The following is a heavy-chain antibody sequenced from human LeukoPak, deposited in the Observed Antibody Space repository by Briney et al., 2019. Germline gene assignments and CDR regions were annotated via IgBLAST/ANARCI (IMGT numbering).Heavy chain of an antibody. V-gene: IGHV1-69*06. CDR3: ARNGQLELLYYMDV. Sequence: ASVKVSCKASGGTFSGYAISWVRQAPGQGLEWMGGIIPIFGTANYAQKFQGRVTITADKSTSTAYMELSSLRSEDTAVYYCARNGQLELLYYMDVWGKGTTVTVSS. CDR2: IIPIFGTA. J-gene: IGHJ6*03. D-gene: IGHD1-7*01. CDR1: GGTFSGYA.